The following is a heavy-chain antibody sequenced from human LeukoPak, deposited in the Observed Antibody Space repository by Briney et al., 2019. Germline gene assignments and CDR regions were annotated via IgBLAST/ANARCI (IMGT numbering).Heavy chain of an antibody. J-gene: IGHJ5*02. V-gene: IGHV1-46*01. Sequence: ASVKVSCKASGYTFTSYYMHWVRQAPRQGLEWMGVINPSGGSTSYAQKFQGRVTMTRDTSTSTVYMELSSLRSEDTAVYYCARDKFQVVVAATRGFDPWGQGTLVTVSS. D-gene: IGHD2-15*01. CDR3: ARDKFQVVVAATRGFDP. CDR1: GYTFTSYY. CDR2: INPSGGST.